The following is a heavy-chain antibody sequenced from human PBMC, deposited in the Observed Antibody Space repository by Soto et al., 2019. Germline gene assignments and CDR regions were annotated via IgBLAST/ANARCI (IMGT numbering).Heavy chain of an antibody. CDR2: ISTSGSTI. V-gene: IGHV3-48*03. D-gene: IGHD6-13*01. J-gene: IGHJ4*02. CDR3: ARELAAAGSFDY. Sequence: GSLRVCFSASGLTFRRYDMKWVRQAPGKGLEWISYISTSGSTIYYADSVKGRFTISRDNAKNSLYLKMNSLRAEDTAVYYCARELAAAGSFDYWGQGTLVTVSS. CDR1: GLTFRRYD.